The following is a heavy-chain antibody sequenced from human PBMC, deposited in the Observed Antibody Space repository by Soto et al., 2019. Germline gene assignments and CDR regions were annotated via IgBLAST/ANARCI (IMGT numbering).Heavy chain of an antibody. Sequence: GGSLRLSCAASGFTLSSYSMSWVRQAPGKGLEWVSAISGSGGSTYYADSVKGRFTISRDNSKNTLYLQMNSLRAEDTAVYYCAKGHVLLWFGESRSWGQGTLVTVSS. V-gene: IGHV3-23*01. D-gene: IGHD3-10*01. J-gene: IGHJ5*02. CDR2: ISGSGGST. CDR1: GFTLSSYS. CDR3: AKGHVLLWFGESRS.